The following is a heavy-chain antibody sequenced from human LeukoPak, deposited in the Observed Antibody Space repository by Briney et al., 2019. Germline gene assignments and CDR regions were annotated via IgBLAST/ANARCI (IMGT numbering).Heavy chain of an antibody. D-gene: IGHD6-6*01. CDR1: GGSFSGYY. J-gene: IGHJ6*03. V-gene: IGHV4-34*01. CDR2: INHSGST. CDR3: ARGIAAHGGYYYYYYYMDV. Sequence: SETLSLTCAVYGGSFSGYYWSWIRQPPGKGLECIGEINHSGSTNYNPSLKSRVTISVDTSKNQFSLKLSSVTAADTAVYYGARGIAAHGGYYYYYYYMDVWGKGTTVTVSS.